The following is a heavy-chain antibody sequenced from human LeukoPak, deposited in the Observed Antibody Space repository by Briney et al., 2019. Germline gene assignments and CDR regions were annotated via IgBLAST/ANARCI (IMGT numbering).Heavy chain of an antibody. CDR1: GGSISSYY. V-gene: IGHV4-59*01. D-gene: IGHD2-2*01. CDR3: ARETVVVPAAKSRNYYYYGMDV. Sequence: PSETLSLTCTVSGGSISSYYWSWIRQPPGKGLEWIGYIYYSGSTNYNPSLKSRVTISVDTSKNQFSLKLSSVTAADTAVYYCARETVVVPAAKSRNYYYYGMDVWGQGTTVTVSS. CDR2: IYYSGST. J-gene: IGHJ6*02.